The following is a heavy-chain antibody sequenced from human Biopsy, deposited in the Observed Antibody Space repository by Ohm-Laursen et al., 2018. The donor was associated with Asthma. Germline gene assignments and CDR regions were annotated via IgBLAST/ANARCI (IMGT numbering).Heavy chain of an antibody. Sequence: SLRLSCAASGFTFSNYAMSWVRQAPGKGLEWVSRVKGDGRRTSYADSVKGRFTISRDNAKNTLYLQMNSLRAENTAVYYCARGNHHLDYGGNSGAFDIWGQGTMVTVSS. V-gene: IGHV3-74*01. CDR2: VKGDGRRT. J-gene: IGHJ3*02. CDR1: GFTFSNYA. D-gene: IGHD4-23*01. CDR3: ARGNHHLDYGGNSGAFDI.